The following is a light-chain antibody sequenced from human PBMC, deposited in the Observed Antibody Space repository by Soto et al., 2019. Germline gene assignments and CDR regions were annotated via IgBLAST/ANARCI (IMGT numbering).Light chain of an antibody. CDR1: QSVLYSTNNKNY. V-gene: IGKV4-1*01. CDR2: WAS. Sequence: DMVMTQTPDSLAVSLGERATINCKSSQSVLYSTNNKNYLAWYQQKPRQPPKLLIYWASIRDSGVPDRFSGSGSGTDFTLTISSLQAEDVAVYYCQQDFSTPLTFGGGTKVDIK. CDR3: QQDFSTPLT. J-gene: IGKJ4*01.